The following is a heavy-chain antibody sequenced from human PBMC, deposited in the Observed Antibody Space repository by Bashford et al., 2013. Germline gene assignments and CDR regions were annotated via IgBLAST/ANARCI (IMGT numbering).Heavy chain of an antibody. CDR1: GFTFTSSA. CDR3: ARVFPNPDTWEDSTSYDY. D-gene: IGHD2/OR15-2a*01. Sequence: SVKVSCKASGFTFTSSAVQWVRQARGQRLEWIGWIVVGSGNTNYAQKFQERVTITRDMSTSTAYMELSRLRSDDTAVYYCARVFPNPDTWEDSTSYDYWGQGTLVTVSS. V-gene: IGHV1-58*01. J-gene: IGHJ4*02. CDR2: IVVGSGNT.